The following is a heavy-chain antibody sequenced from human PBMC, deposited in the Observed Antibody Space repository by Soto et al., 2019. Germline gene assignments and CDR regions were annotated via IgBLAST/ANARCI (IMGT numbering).Heavy chain of an antibody. D-gene: IGHD2-8*01. CDR3: ARDLYPLSHYVMDV. J-gene: IGHJ6*02. CDR1: GFTFSSYS. Sequence: GGSLRLSCAASGFTFSSYSMNWVRQAPGKGLEWVSYISSSSSTIYYADSVKGRFTISRDNAKNSLYLQMNSLRDEDTAVYYCARDLYPLSHYVMDVWGQGTTVIVSS. CDR2: ISSSSSTI. V-gene: IGHV3-48*02.